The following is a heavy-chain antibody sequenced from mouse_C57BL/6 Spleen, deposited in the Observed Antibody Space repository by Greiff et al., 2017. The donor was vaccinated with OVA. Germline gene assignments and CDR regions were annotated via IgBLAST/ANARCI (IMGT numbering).Heavy chain of an antibody. CDR3: TRTVVGGAMDY. V-gene: IGHV5-9-1*02. CDR2: ISSGGDYI. J-gene: IGHJ4*01. D-gene: IGHD1-1*01. Sequence: DVMLVESGEGLVKPGGSLKLSCAASGFTFSSYAMSWVRQTPEKRLEWVAYISSGGDYIYYADTVKGRFTISRDNARNSLYLQMSSLKSEDTAMYYCTRTVVGGAMDYWGQGTSVTVSS. CDR1: GFTFSSYA.